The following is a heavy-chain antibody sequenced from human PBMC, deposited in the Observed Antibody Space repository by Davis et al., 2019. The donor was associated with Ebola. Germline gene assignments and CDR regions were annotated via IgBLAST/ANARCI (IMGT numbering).Heavy chain of an antibody. CDR1: GFAFSRYS. J-gene: IGHJ4*02. D-gene: IGHD6-19*01. V-gene: IGHV3-48*01. CDR3: AKDREGSGWYY. Sequence: GESLKISCAASGFAFSRYSMNWVRQAPGKGLEWVSYISSSSSTIYYADSVKGRFTISRDNSKNTLYLQMNSLRAEDTAVYYCAKDREGSGWYYWGQGTLVTVSS. CDR2: ISSSSSTI.